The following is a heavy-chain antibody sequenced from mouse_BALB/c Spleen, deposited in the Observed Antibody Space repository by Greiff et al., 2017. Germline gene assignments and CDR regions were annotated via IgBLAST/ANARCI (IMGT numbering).Heavy chain of an antibody. CDR3: ARDSPVY. J-gene: IGHJ3*01. CDR1: GFTFSDYY. D-gene: IGHD6-2*01. V-gene: IGHV5-4*02. Sequence: EVQLVESGGGLVKPGGSLKLSCAASGFTFSDYYMYWVRQTPEKRLEWVATISDGGSYTYYPDSVKGRFTISRDNAKNNLYLQMSSLKSEDTAMYYCARDSPVYWGQGTLVTVSA. CDR2: ISDGGSYT.